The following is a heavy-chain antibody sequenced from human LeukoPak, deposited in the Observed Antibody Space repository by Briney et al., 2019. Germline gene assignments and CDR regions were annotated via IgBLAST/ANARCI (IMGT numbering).Heavy chain of an antibody. CDR2: INSDGINT. D-gene: IGHD3-9*01. J-gene: IGHJ4*02. CDR3: AREDSGLRYFDWLSGVYYFAY. CDR1: GFTFSNYW. V-gene: IGHV3-74*01. Sequence: PGGSLRLSCAASGFTFSNYWMHWVRQAPGKGLVWVSRINSDGINTSYADSVKGRFTISRDNAKNTLNLQMNSLRAEDTAVYYCAREDSGLRYFDWLSGVYYFAYWGQGTLVTVST.